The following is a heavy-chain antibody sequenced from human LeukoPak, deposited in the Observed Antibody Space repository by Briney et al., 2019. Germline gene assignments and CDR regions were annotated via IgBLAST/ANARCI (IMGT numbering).Heavy chain of an antibody. V-gene: IGHV3-21*01. CDR3: ARGQSDYDRHKILDY. CDR2: ISSSSSYI. CDR1: GFTFSSYS. Sequence: GGSLRLSCAASGFTFSSYSMNWVRQAPGKGLEWVSSISSSSSYIYYADSVKGRFTISRDNAKNSLYLQMNSLRAEDTAVYYCARGQSDYDRHKILDYWGQGTLVTVSS. J-gene: IGHJ4*02. D-gene: IGHD3-22*01.